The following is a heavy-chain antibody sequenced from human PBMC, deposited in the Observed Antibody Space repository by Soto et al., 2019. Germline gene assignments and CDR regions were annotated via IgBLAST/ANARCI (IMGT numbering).Heavy chain of an antibody. CDR3: ARLFPGIAAAGTTGGGDI. V-gene: IGHV4-4*02. J-gene: IGHJ3*02. D-gene: IGHD6-13*01. CDR1: SGSISSSNW. CDR2: IYHSGST. Sequence: QVQLQESGPGLVKHSGTLSLTCAVSSGSISSSNWWSWVRQPPGKGLEWIGEIYHSGSTNYNPSLRSRVTISVDKSKNQFSLKLSSVTAADTAVYYCARLFPGIAAAGTTGGGDIWGQGTMVTVSS.